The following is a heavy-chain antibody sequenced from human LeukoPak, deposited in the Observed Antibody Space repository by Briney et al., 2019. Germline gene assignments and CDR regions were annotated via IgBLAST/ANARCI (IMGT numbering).Heavy chain of an antibody. CDR3: AIHGIRTDHIGFDG. CDR2: VSDSRDV. CDR1: GFTFSTLI. D-gene: IGHD2-8*02. Sequence: GGSLRHSCAAYGFTFSTLIIIWVRQAPGKGLEWVSTVSDSRDVHYSDSVKGRFTISRDNARNSLYLQMNSLRDEDTAVYYCAIHGIRTDHIGFDGRGQGTMVTV. V-gene: IGHV3-69-1*01. J-gene: IGHJ5*02.